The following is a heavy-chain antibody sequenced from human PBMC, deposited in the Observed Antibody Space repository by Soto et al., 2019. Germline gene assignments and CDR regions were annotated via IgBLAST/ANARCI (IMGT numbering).Heavy chain of an antibody. Sequence: GGSLRLSCAASGFTFSSYGMHWVRQAPGKGLEWVAVIWYDGSNKYYADSVKGRFTISRDNSKNTLYLQMNSLRAEDTAVYYCARDSREGRSSWNAFDIWGQGTMVTVSS. CDR1: GFTFSSYG. D-gene: IGHD6-13*01. V-gene: IGHV3-33*01. J-gene: IGHJ3*02. CDR3: ARDSREGRSSWNAFDI. CDR2: IWYDGSNK.